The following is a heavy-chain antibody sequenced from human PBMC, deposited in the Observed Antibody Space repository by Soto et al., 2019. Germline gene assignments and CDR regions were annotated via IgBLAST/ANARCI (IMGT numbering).Heavy chain of an antibody. Sequence: EVQLVQSGAEVKKRGESLKISCQTSGYTFTNYWIGWVRQMPGKGLEGLGIITPADSDIRYNPSFEGKVTISVDKSISTAFLQWSSLQAADTATYYCARRGESSDWYIVDIPFESWGQGTLVTVSS. CDR2: ITPADSDI. D-gene: IGHD6-19*01. CDR1: GYTFTNYW. J-gene: IGHJ4*02. CDR3: ARRGESSDWYIVDIPFES. V-gene: IGHV5-51*01.